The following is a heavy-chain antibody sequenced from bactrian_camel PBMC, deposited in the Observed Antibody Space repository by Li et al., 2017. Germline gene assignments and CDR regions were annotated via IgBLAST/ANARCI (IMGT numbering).Heavy chain of an antibody. CDR2: IDFDGNT. CDR3: VRYLQRLDY. V-gene: IGHV3S9*01. J-gene: IGHJ4*01. Sequence: VQLVESGGDSVQAGGSLRLSCPNAAYALRSHCMGWFRRVTGKEREGVASIDFDGNTYYADSVKGRFTITKDSAKHTVYLQMDSLKPEDTAVYYCVRYLQRLDYWGQGTQVTVS. CDR1: AYALRSHC. D-gene: IGHD5*01.